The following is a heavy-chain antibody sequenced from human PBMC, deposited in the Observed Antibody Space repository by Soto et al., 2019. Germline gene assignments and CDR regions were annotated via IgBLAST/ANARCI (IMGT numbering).Heavy chain of an antibody. J-gene: IGHJ4*02. CDR1: GFTFSNYA. CDR2: ISESGGSS. V-gene: IGHV3-23*01. CDR3: ATGYSGIYYRYDC. D-gene: IGHD1-26*01. Sequence: LRLSCAASGFTFSNYAMNWVRQAPGKGLELVSAISESGGSSYYADSVKGRFAISRDNSKNTLYLQMNSLRAEDTAVYYCATGYSGIYYRYDCWGQGTLVTVSS.